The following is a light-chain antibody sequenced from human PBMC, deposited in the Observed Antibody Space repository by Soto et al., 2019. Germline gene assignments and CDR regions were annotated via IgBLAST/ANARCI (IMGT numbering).Light chain of an antibody. Sequence: EIVSTQSPATLSSFPGDRVTLSCRASQSISSNYLAWYQQKPGQAPRLLIYGASSRATGIPDRFSGSGSGTEFSLTISRLEPEDFAVYYCHQYGISPFGGGTKVDI. V-gene: IGKV3-20*01. J-gene: IGKJ4*01. CDR2: GAS. CDR3: HQYGISP. CDR1: QSISSNY.